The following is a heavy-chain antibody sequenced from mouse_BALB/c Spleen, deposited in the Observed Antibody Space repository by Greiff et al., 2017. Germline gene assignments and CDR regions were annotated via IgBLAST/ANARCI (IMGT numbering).Heavy chain of an antibody. CDR2: IWWNDDK. J-gene: IGHJ3*01. D-gene: IGHD2-14*01. Sequence: QVTLKESGPGILQPSQTLSLTCSFSGFSLSTSGMSVGWIRQPSGKGLEWLAHIWWNDDKYYNPALKSRLTISKDTSNNQVFLKIASVVTADTATYYCARIEAYRYDEAWFAYWGQGTLVTVSA. CDR3: ARIEAYRYDEAWFAY. V-gene: IGHV8-8*01. CDR1: GFSLSTSGMS.